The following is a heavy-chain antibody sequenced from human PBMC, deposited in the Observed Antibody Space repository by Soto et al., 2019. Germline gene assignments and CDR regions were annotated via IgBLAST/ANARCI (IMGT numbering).Heavy chain of an antibody. CDR2: IYYSGST. J-gene: IGHJ5*02. CDR1: GGSISSGDYY. V-gene: IGHV4-30-4*01. D-gene: IGHD3-10*01. Sequence: SETLSLTCSVSGGSISSGDYYWNWVRQPPGKGLEWIGHIYYSGSTYYNSSLKSRVTISLDTSKNQFSLKLSSVTAADTAVYYCAVTQTYYYGSGSYYNVGWFDPWGQGTLVTVSS. CDR3: AVTQTYYYGSGSYYNVGWFDP.